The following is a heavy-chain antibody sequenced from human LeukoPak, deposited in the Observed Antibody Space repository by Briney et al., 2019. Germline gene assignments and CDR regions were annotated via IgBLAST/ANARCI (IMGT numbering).Heavy chain of an antibody. CDR3: VRDDRGIAVGSRDH. Sequence: GGSLRLSCAASGFSFSNHWMIWVRQAPGKGLGWVATINPDGTEKRYVDSVKGRFTISRDNGKNSLYLQMSSLRAEDTAVYYCVRDDRGIAVGSRDHGAQGSLVTVSS. V-gene: IGHV3-7*03. CDR2: INPDGTEK. J-gene: IGHJ4*02. D-gene: IGHD6-19*01. CDR1: GFSFSNHW.